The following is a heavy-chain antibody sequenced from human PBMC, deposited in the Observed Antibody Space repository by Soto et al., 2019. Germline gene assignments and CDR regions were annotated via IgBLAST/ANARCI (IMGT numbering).Heavy chain of an antibody. J-gene: IGHJ6*02. CDR2: INPGDSDI. V-gene: IGHV5-51*01. Sequence: PXESLKVSWKSSGNGFTTYWIALVLQMPGKGLEWMGIINPGDSDIRYSPSFQGQVTISADNSISTAYLQWSSLKASDIAMYYCARHEQFYYYYYGMDVWGQGTAVTVSS. CDR1: GNGFTTYW. CDR3: ARHEQFYYYYYGMDV. D-gene: IGHD4-4*01.